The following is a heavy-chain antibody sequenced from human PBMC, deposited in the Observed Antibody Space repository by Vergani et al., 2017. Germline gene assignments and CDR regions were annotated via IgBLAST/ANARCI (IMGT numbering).Heavy chain of an antibody. D-gene: IGHD6-13*01. CDR3: ARDRIAAAGNVYYGMDV. J-gene: IGHJ6*02. V-gene: IGHV4-31*03. Sequence: QVQLQESGPGLVKPSQTLSLTCTVSGGSISSGGYYWSWIRQHPGKGLEWIGYIYYSGSTYYNPSLKSRVTISVDTSKNQFSLKLSSVTAADTAVYDCARDRIAAAGNVYYGMDVWGQGTTVTVSS. CDR2: IYYSGST. CDR1: GGSISSGGYY.